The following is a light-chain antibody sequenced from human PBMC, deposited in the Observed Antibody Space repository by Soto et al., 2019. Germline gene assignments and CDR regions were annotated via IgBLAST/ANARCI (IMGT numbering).Light chain of an antibody. CDR3: SSYTTTGTFV. J-gene: IGLJ1*01. CDR1: SSDVGTYNL. Sequence: QSALAQPASVSGSPGQSITISCTGTSSDVGTYNLVSWYQQHPVKAPRLIIYEGNKRPSGVSNRFSASKSGNTASLTISGLRAEDEADYYCSSYTTTGTFVFGTGTKVTVL. V-gene: IGLV2-23*01. CDR2: EGN.